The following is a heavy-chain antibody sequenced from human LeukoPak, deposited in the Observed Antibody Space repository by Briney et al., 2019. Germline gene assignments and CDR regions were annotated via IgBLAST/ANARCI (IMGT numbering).Heavy chain of an antibody. CDR3: ARARHYDGSGYYYDY. CDR2: IYYSGNT. J-gene: IGHJ4*02. Sequence: PSETLSLTCTVSGGSISSSDYYWSWLRQPPGKGLEWIGYIYYSGNTYYNPSLKSRVTISLDTSKNQFSLKLSSVTAADTAVYYCARARHYDGSGYYYDYWGQGTLVTVSP. CDR1: GGSISSSDYY. D-gene: IGHD3-22*01. V-gene: IGHV4-30-4*01.